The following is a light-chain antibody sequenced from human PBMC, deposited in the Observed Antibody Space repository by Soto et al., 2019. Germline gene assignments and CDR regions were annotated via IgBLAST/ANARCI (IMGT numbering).Light chain of an antibody. CDR1: QSINSW. J-gene: IGKJ3*01. CDR3: QQYKNSPFT. V-gene: IGKV1-5*01. CDR2: DAS. Sequence: DIHMTQSPSTLSASLGDRVSITCRASQSINSWLAWYQQKPGKAPKLLIYDASSLQSGVPSRFSGSESGAEFTLTISGLQPDDFATYYCQQYKNSPFTFGPGT.